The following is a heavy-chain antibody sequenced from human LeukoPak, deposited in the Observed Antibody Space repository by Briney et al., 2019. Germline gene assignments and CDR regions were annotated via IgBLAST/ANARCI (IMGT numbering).Heavy chain of an antibody. V-gene: IGHV3-48*02. J-gene: IGHJ6*02. CDR3: ARDSNYYGSGSYSYYYGMDV. CDR2: ISSSGSTI. Sequence: GGSLRLSCAASGVTISSYSMNWVRQAPGKGLEWVSYISSSGSTIYYADSVKGRFTISRDNAKNSLYLQMNSLRDEDTAVYYCARDSNYYGSGSYSYYYGMDVWGQGTTVTVSS. D-gene: IGHD3-10*01. CDR1: GVTISSYS.